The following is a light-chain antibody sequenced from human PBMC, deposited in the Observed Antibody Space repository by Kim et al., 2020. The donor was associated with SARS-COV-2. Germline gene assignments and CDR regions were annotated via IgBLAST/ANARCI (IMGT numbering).Light chain of an antibody. CDR2: AAS. CDR3: QQYYSYPRG. Sequence: AIRITQSPSSLSASTGDRVTITCRASQGISSYLAWYQQKPGKAPKLLIYAASTLQSGVPSRFSGSGSGTDFTLTISCLQSEDFATYYCQQYYSYPRGFGQGTKLEI. J-gene: IGKJ2*01. CDR1: QGISSY. V-gene: IGKV1-8*01.